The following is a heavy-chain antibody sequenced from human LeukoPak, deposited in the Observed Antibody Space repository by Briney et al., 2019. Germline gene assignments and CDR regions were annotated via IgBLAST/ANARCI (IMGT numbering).Heavy chain of an antibody. CDR1: GYSISSGYY. J-gene: IGHJ4*02. CDR3: ASGRDGYTSAF. CDR2: IYHSGST. V-gene: IGHV4-38-2*02. Sequence: SETLFLTCTVSGYSISSGYYWGWIRQPPGKGLEWIGSIYHSGSTYYNPSLKSRVTISVDTSKNQFSLKLSSVTAADTAVYYCASGRDGYTSAFWGQGTLVTVSS. D-gene: IGHD5-24*01.